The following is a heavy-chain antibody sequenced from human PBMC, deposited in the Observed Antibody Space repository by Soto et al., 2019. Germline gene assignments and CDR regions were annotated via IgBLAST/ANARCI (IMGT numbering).Heavy chain of an antibody. CDR3: ARNLLAAGSSYYYYNMDV. CDR1: GFTFSRYS. D-gene: IGHD3-10*01. V-gene: IGHV3-21*01. CDR2: ISSSSSYI. Sequence: EVQLVESGGGLVKPGGSLRLSCAASGFTFSRYSMKLVLQAPGKGLEWVSSISSSSSYIYYADSVKGRFTISRDNAKNSLYLQMNSLRAEDTAVYYCARNLLAAGSSYYYYNMDVWGQGTTVTVSS. J-gene: IGHJ6*02.